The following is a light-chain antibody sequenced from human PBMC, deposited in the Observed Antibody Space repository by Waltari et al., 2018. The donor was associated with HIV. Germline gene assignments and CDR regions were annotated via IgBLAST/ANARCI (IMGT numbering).Light chain of an antibody. CDR3: QQYYSLPFT. CDR1: QSVLYSSSSKNY. Sequence: IVMPQSPDSLVVSLGEMATINCKSSQSVLYSSSSKNYLAWYQQKPGQSPKLLIYWASTRESGVPDRFSGGWSGTDFTLTISSLQAEYVAVYYCQQYYSLPFTFGPGTKVDIK. V-gene: IGKV4-1*01. CDR2: WAS. J-gene: IGKJ3*01.